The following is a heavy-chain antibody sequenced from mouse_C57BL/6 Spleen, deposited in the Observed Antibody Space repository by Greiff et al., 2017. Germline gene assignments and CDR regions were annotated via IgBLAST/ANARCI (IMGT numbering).Heavy chain of an antibody. D-gene: IGHD2-1*01. J-gene: IGHJ4*01. Sequence: VQLQQSGPELVKPGASVKISCKASGYSFTGYYMNWVKQSPEKSLEWIGEINPSTGGTTYNQKFKAKATLTVDKSSSTAYMQLKSLTSEDSAVYYCARSDYGNLVYAMDYWGQGTSVTVSS. CDR1: GYSFTGYY. CDR2: INPSTGGT. CDR3: ARSDYGNLVYAMDY. V-gene: IGHV1-42*01.